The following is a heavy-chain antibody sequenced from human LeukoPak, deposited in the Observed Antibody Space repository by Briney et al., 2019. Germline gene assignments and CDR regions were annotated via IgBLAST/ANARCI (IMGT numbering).Heavy chain of an antibody. Sequence: TGGSLRLSYAASGFTFSSYAMSWVRQAPGKGLEWVSGLSGNGIDTYYADSERGRFTISRDNSKNTLYLQMNSLRAEDTTVYYCAKGPGADDFWRGYFLSWGQGTLVTVSS. CDR3: AKGPGADDFWRGYFLS. J-gene: IGHJ4*02. D-gene: IGHD3-3*01. CDR1: GFTFSSYA. CDR2: LSGNGIDT. V-gene: IGHV3-23*01.